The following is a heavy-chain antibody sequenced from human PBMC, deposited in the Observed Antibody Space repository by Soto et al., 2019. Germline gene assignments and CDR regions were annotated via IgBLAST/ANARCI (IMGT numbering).Heavy chain of an antibody. CDR1: GFTFSDYY. Sequence: QVQLVESGGGLVKPGGSLRLSCAASGFTFSDYYMSWIRQAPGKGLEWVSYISSSSSYTNYADSVKDRFTISRDNSKNSLYLQINSLRAEDTAVYYCARVDPHYYYFDYWGQGTLVTVSS. CDR3: ARVDPHYYYFDY. CDR2: ISSSSSYT. J-gene: IGHJ4*02. V-gene: IGHV3-11*06. D-gene: IGHD3-10*01.